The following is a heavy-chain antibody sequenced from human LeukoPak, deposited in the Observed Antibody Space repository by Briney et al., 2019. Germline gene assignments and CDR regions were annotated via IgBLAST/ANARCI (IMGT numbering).Heavy chain of an antibody. CDR3: ARTYYYDSSGYFQGLPDAFDI. J-gene: IGHJ3*02. D-gene: IGHD3-22*01. CDR2: ISYDGSNK. Sequence: SGGSLRLSCAASGFTFSSYAMHWVRQAPGKGLEWVAVISYDGSNKYYADSVKGRFTISRDNSKNTLYLQMNSLRAEDTAVYYCARTYYYDSSGYFQGLPDAFDIWGQGTMVTVSS. V-gene: IGHV3-30-3*01. CDR1: GFTFSSYA.